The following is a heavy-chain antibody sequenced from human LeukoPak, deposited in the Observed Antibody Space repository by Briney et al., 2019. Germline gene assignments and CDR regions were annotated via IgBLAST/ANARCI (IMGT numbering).Heavy chain of an antibody. V-gene: IGHV3-23*01. CDR3: AKEYNYDSSGYSFGY. CDR1: GFTFSSYA. J-gene: IGHJ4*02. Sequence: GGSLRLSCAASGFTFSSYAMSWVRQAPGKGLEWVSTISGTGGGTYYADSVKGRFTISRDNSKNTLYLQMNSLSDEDTAVYYCAKEYNYDSSGYSFGYWGQGTLVTVSS. D-gene: IGHD3-22*01. CDR2: ISGTGGGT.